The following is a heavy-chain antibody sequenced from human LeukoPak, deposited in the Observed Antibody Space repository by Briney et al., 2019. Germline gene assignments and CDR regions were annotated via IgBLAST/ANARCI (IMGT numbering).Heavy chain of an antibody. D-gene: IGHD2-2*01. CDR1: GYSISSGYY. CDR2: IYHSGST. J-gene: IGHJ4*02. V-gene: IGHV4-38-2*01. Sequence: SETLSLTCAVSGYSISSGYYWGWIRPPPGKGLEWIESIYHSGSTYYNPSLKSRVTISVDTSKNQFSLKLSSVTAADTAVYYCARYIVVVPAAAFDYWGQGTLVTVSS. CDR3: ARYIVVVPAAAFDY.